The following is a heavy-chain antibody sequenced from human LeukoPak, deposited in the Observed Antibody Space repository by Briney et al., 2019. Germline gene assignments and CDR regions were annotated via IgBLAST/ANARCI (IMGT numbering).Heavy chain of an antibody. J-gene: IGHJ4*02. D-gene: IGHD3-16*01. V-gene: IGHV3-74*01. CDR2: INTDTRGT. Sequence: GGSLRLSCAASGVSFTAYWMHWVRQAPGKGLVWVSIINTDTRGTYYADSVKGRFTISRDNAKNTLYLQMNSLRAEDTAVYYCARAGAYHFDNWGQGTLVTVSS. CDR1: GVSFTAYW. CDR3: ARAGAYHFDN.